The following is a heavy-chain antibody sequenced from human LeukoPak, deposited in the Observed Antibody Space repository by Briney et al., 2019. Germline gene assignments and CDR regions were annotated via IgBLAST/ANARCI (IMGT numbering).Heavy chain of an antibody. D-gene: IGHD2-2*01. CDR3: ARAASLDY. J-gene: IGHJ4*02. CDR1: GGSIGNFY. V-gene: IGHV4-59*01. Sequence: SETLSLTCTVSGGSIGNFYWNWIRQSPGKGLEWIGYIYYSGTTNYNPSLKSRVTISLGMSSDQFSLRLDSVTAADTAVYYCARAASLDYWGQGTLVTVSS. CDR2: IYYSGTT.